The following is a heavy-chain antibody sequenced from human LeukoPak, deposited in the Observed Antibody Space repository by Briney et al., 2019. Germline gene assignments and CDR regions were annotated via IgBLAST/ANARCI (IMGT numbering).Heavy chain of an antibody. Sequence: GGSLRLSCAASGFIFRSYPMHWVRQAPGKGLEWVAVVSYDGSGENYADSVNGRFTISRDNSKNTLYLQMNSLRAEDRAVFYCARDGVGTAFDLWGQGTMVTVSS. D-gene: IGHD1-26*01. V-gene: IGHV3-30*01. CDR2: VSYDGSGE. CDR1: GFIFRSYP. CDR3: ARDGVGTAFDL. J-gene: IGHJ3*01.